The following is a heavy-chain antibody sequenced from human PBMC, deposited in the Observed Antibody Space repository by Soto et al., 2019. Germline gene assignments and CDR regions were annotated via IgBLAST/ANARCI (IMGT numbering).Heavy chain of an antibody. CDR2: IYPGDSDT. V-gene: IGHV5-51*01. D-gene: IGHD4-4*01. J-gene: IGHJ6*01. CDR3: VRRISNHRYYYYGIGV. Sequence: WMIQKQGKGLEWMGIIYPGDSDTRYSPSFQGHVTITVDKSTNTAYLQWNTLRASDTAMYYCVRRISNHRYYYYGIGVRGQATSVT.